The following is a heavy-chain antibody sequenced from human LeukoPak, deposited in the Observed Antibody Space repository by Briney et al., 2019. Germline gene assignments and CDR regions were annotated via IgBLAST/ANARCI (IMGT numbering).Heavy chain of an antibody. Sequence: GGSLRLSCAASGFTFSSYGMSWVRQAPGKGLEWVSAISGSGGSTYYADSVEGRFSISRDNSKNTLYLQMNSLRAEDTAVYYCANLRVAGYFDYWGQGTLVTVSS. CDR3: ANLRVAGYFDY. CDR1: GFTFSSYG. J-gene: IGHJ4*02. V-gene: IGHV3-23*01. D-gene: IGHD6-19*01. CDR2: ISGSGGST.